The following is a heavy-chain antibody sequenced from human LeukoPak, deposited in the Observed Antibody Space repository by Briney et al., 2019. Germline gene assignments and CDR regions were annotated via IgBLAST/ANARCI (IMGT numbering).Heavy chain of an antibody. J-gene: IGHJ5*02. V-gene: IGHV4-59*08. Sequence: SETLSLTCTVSGGSLSGHWWSWIRQPPGKGLEWIGYIYYSGNTNYNPSLNTPVTISVDTSKNQFSLHLRSVTAADTAVYYCAGLHFAAAEEFDPWGQGTLVTVSS. CDR3: AGLHFAAAEEFDP. CDR2: IYYSGNT. D-gene: IGHD6-13*01. CDR1: GGSLSGHW.